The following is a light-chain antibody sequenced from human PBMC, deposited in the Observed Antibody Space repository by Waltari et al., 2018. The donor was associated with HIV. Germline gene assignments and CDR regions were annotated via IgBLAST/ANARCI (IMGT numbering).Light chain of an antibody. CDR3: CSYAGSSTLWV. V-gene: IGLV2-23*02. CDR2: EVS. J-gene: IGLJ3*02. Sequence: QSALTQPASVSGSPGQSITISCTGTSSDVGRYNLVSWYQQHPGKAPKLMIYEVSKRPSGVSNRFSGSKSGNTASLTISGLQAEDEADYYCCSYAGSSTLWVFGGGTKLTVL. CDR1: SSDVGRYNL.